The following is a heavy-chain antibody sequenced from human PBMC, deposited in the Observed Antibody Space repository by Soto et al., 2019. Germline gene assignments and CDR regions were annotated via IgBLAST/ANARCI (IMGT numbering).Heavy chain of an antibody. V-gene: IGHV3-23*01. CDR1: GFTFSIYA. CDR2: ISGSGSRT. J-gene: IGHJ4*02. D-gene: IGHD3-22*01. Sequence: PGGSLRLSRAASGFTFSIYAMSWVRPAQGKGLEWVSTISGSGSRTYYADSVKGRFTISRDNSKNTLSLQMNSLRAEDTAVYFCATDISHYDSRSPFDYWVQGTLVTGSS. CDR3: ATDISHYDSRSPFDY.